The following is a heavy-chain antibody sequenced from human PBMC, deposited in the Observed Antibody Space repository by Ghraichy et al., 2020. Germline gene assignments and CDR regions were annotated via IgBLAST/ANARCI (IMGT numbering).Heavy chain of an antibody. D-gene: IGHD2-2*01. CDR3: ARDSPGYCSSTSCRTPRKPDYYYYYMDV. CDR2: IYTSGST. J-gene: IGHJ6*03. CDR1: GGSISSYY. Sequence: SETLSLTCTVSGGSISSYYWSWIRQPAGKGLEWIGRIYTSGSTNYNPSLKSRVTMSVDTSKNQFSLKLSSVTAADTAVYYCARDSPGYCSSTSCRTPRKPDYYYYYMDVWGKGTTVTVSS. V-gene: IGHV4-4*07.